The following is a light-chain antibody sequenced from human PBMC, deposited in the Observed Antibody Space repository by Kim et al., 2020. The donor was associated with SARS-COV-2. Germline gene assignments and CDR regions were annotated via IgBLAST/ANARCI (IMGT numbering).Light chain of an antibody. CDR2: AAS. J-gene: IGKJ4*01. CDR1: KSVSSH. Sequence: SPGERATLSCRASKSVSSHLAWYQKKPGQAPRLLISAASTRATVVPDRFSGSGSGTEFTLTISSLQSEDFAVYYCLQYYNWPPLTFGGGTKVDIK. CDR3: LQYYNWPPLT. V-gene: IGKV3-15*01.